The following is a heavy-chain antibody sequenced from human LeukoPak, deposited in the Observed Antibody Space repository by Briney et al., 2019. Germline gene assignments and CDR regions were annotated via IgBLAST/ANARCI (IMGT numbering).Heavy chain of an antibody. CDR1: GYSFTSYW. D-gene: IGHD6-6*01. Sequence: GESLKISCKGSGYSFTSYWIGWVRQMPGKGLEWMGIIYPGDSDARYSPSFQGQVTISADKSISTAYLQWSSLKASDTAMYYCARLPGHSSSSDYFDYWGQGTLVTVSS. CDR2: IYPGDSDA. J-gene: IGHJ4*02. V-gene: IGHV5-51*01. CDR3: ARLPGHSSSSDYFDY.